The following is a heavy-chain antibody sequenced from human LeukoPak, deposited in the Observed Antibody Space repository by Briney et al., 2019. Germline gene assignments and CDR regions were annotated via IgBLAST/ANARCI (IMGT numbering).Heavy chain of an antibody. CDR1: GGSFSGYY. J-gene: IGHJ5*02. D-gene: IGHD1-26*01. Sequence: SETLSLTCAVYGGSFSGYYWSWIRQPPGKGLEWIGEINHSGSTNYNPSLKSRVTISVDTSKNQFSLKLSSVTAADTAVYYCARHPKRYSGSFQRGFDPWGQGTLVTVSS. CDR3: ARHPKRYSGSFQRGFDP. V-gene: IGHV4-34*01. CDR2: INHSGST.